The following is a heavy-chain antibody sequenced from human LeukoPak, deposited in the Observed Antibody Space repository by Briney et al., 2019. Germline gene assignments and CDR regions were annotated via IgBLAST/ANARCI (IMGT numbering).Heavy chain of an antibody. CDR3: ARDGRITIFGFDY. J-gene: IGHJ4*02. Sequence: PGGTLRLPCAASGFTFSTYGMSWVRQAPGKGLEWVSSISSSSSYIYYADSVKGRFTISRDNAKNSLYLQMNSLRAEDTAVYYCARDGRITIFGFDYWGQGTLVTVSS. CDR2: ISSSSSYI. V-gene: IGHV3-21*01. CDR1: GFTFSTYG. D-gene: IGHD3-3*01.